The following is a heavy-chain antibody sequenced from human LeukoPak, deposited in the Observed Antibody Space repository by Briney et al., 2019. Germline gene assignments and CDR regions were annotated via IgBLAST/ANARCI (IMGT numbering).Heavy chain of an antibody. CDR1: GGSISSGSYY. J-gene: IGHJ4*02. CDR2: IYHSGIT. CDR3: ARTVRGLYTIDY. D-gene: IGHD3-16*01. V-gene: IGHV4-39*07. Sequence: SSETLSLTCTVSGGSISSGSYYWSWIRQPPGKGLECIGHIYHSGITFYNPSLKSRVTMSVDTSKKQFSLKLNSVTAADTAVYFCARTVRGLYTIDYWGQGTLVTVSS.